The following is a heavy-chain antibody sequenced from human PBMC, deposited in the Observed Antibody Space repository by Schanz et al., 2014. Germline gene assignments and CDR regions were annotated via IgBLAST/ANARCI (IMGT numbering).Heavy chain of an antibody. CDR3: ARDVYGDYEENFFDY. Sequence: VQLVESGGGLIQPGGSLRLSCAVSGFSVSTNYMSWARQAPGKGLEWVAFIRSDGSNENYADSVRGRFTISRDNSKNTLYLQLNSLRAEDTAVYYCARDVYGDYEENFFDYWGQGTLVTVSS. CDR2: IRSDGSNE. CDR1: GFSVSTNY. V-gene: IGHV3-33*08. D-gene: IGHD4-17*01. J-gene: IGHJ4*02.